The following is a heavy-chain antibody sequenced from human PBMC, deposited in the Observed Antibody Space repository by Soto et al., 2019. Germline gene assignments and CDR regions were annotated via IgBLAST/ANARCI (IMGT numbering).Heavy chain of an antibody. CDR1: GGSISSGGYY. Sequence: SETLSLTCTVSGGSISSGGYYWSWIRQHPGKGLEWIGYIYYSGSTYYNPSLKSRVTISVDTSKNQFSLKLSSVTAADTAVYYCARVNTIFGVAPDVWGQGTTVTVSS. CDR2: IYYSGST. J-gene: IGHJ6*02. V-gene: IGHV4-31*03. CDR3: ARVNTIFGVAPDV. D-gene: IGHD3-3*01.